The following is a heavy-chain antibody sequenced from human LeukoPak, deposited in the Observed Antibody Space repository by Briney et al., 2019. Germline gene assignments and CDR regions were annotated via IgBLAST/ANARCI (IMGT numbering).Heavy chain of an antibody. D-gene: IGHD1-26*01. CDR2: IWYDGSNK. J-gene: IGHJ5*02. CDR1: GFTFSSYG. Sequence: GGSLRLSCAASGFTFSSYGMHWVRQAPGKGLEWVAVIWYDGSNKYYADSVKGRFTISSDNSKNTLYLQMNSLRAEDTAVYYCAKDKGATVNWFDPWGQGTLVTVSS. V-gene: IGHV3-33*06. CDR3: AKDKGATVNWFDP.